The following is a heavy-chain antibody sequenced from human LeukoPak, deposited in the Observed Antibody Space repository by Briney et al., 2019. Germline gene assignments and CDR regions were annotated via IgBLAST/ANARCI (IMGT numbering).Heavy chain of an antibody. V-gene: IGHV3-7*01. CDR1: GFTFSNFW. Sequence: GGSLRLSCAASGFTFSNFWMTWVRQAPGKGLEWVANIKQDGGEKYYVDSVKGRFTISRDNAKNTLYLQMNSLRAEDTAVYYCARDKTYSGGWLSNAFDIWGQGTMVTVSS. CDR2: IKQDGGEK. D-gene: IGHD6-19*01. J-gene: IGHJ3*02. CDR3: ARDKTYSGGWLSNAFDI.